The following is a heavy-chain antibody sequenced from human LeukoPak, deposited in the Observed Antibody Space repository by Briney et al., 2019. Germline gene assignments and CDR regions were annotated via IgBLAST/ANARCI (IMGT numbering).Heavy chain of an antibody. CDR1: GYTFTSYY. CDR2: INPSGGST. Sequence: ASVKVSCKASGYTFTSYYMHWVRQAPGQGLEWMGIINPSGGSTSYAQKFQGRVTMTRDMSTSTVYMELSSLRSEDTAVYYCARDSFTEDEDYWGQGTLVTVSS. J-gene: IGHJ4*02. D-gene: IGHD2-15*01. V-gene: IGHV1-46*01. CDR3: ARDSFTEDEDY.